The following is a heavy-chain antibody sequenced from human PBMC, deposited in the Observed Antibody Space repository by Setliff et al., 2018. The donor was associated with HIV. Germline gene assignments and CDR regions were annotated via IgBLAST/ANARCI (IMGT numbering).Heavy chain of an antibody. J-gene: IGHJ4*02. Sequence: GASVKVSCKASGYTFTGYYMHWVRQAPGQGLEWMGWINPNSGGTNYAQKFQGWVTMTRDTSISTAYMELSRLRSDDTAVYYCARSPRYSSGWYDSYFDQWGQGTLVTVSS. CDR1: GYTFTGYY. CDR2: INPNSGGT. V-gene: IGHV1-2*04. D-gene: IGHD6-19*01. CDR3: ARSPRYSSGWYDSYFDQ.